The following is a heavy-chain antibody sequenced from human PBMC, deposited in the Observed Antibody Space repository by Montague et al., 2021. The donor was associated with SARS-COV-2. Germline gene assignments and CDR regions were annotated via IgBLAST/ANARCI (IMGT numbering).Heavy chain of an antibody. D-gene: IGHD6-13*01. CDR2: IYYSGST. CDR1: GGSISSSSYY. Sequence: SETLSLTCTVPGGSISSSSYYWGWIRQPPGKGLEWIGSIYYSGSTYYNPSLKSRVTISVDTSKNQFSLKLSSVTAADTAVYYCARVGRQQLVRLSGMDVWGQGTTVTGSS. V-gene: IGHV4-39*07. CDR3: ARVGRQQLVRLSGMDV. J-gene: IGHJ6*02.